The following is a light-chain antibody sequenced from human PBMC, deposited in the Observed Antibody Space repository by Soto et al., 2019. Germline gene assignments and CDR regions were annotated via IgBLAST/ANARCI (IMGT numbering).Light chain of an antibody. CDR1: QNIYYN. CDR3: LQYHNLWA. Sequence: ILMTQSPATVSVSPGESATLSCRASQNIYYNVAWYQHRPGQAPRLLIYRASTRAPGVPARFSGSGSGTEFTLTISSLQPEDFTVYSCLQYHNLWAFVQGTKVDIK. J-gene: IGKJ1*01. CDR2: RAS. V-gene: IGKV3-15*01.